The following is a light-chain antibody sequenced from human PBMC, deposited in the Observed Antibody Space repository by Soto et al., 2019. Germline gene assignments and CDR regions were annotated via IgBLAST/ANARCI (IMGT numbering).Light chain of an antibody. CDR3: SSYRSGSTLV. V-gene: IGLV2-14*01. CDR1: SSNVGGSNY. CDR2: DVH. Sequence: QSVLTQPASVSGSPGQSITISCTGTSSNVGGSNYVSWYQQHPGKAPKLMIYDVHNRPSGISNRFSGSKSGNTASLTISGLPAEDEADYYCSSYRSGSTLVFGGGTKVTVL. J-gene: IGLJ2*01.